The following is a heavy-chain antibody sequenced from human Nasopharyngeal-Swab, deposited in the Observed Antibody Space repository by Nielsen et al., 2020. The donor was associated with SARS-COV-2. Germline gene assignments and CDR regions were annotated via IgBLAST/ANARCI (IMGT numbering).Heavy chain of an antibody. V-gene: IGHV3-11*05. CDR1: GFTSSDYY. Sequence: GGSLRLSCAASGFTSSDYYMSWIRQAPGKGLEWVSYISSSSSYTNYADSVKGRFTISRDNAKNSLYLQMNSLRAEDAAVYYCARVAWDIVVVVAAGAPDYWGQGTLVTVSS. D-gene: IGHD2-15*01. CDR2: ISSSSSYT. CDR3: ARVAWDIVVVVAAGAPDY. J-gene: IGHJ4*02.